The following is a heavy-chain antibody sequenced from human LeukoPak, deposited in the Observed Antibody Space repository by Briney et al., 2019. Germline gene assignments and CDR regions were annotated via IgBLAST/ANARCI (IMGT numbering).Heavy chain of an antibody. D-gene: IGHD2-15*01. CDR3: AKGEVLGYCSGGSCYSEYFQH. CDR2: ISWNSGSI. J-gene: IGHJ1*01. Sequence: QAPGXXXEXVSGISWNSGSIGYADSVKGRFTISRDNAKNSLYLQMNSLRAEDTALYYCAKGEVLGYCSGGSCYSEYFQHWGQGTLVTVSS. V-gene: IGHV3-9*01.